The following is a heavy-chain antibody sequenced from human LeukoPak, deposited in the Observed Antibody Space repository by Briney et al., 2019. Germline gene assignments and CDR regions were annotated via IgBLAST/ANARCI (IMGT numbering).Heavy chain of an antibody. D-gene: IGHD3-3*01. V-gene: IGHV3-23*01. CDR2: LSDSGVYT. CDR1: GFTFSNYA. CDR3: AKDIKDFWSGYYYFDY. Sequence: GGSLRLSCAASGFTFSNYAMTWVRQAPGKGLEWVSILSDSGVYTYYADSVKGRFTISRDNSKNTLYLQMNSLRAEDTAVYYCAKDIKDFWSGYYYFDYWGQGTLVTVSS. J-gene: IGHJ4*02.